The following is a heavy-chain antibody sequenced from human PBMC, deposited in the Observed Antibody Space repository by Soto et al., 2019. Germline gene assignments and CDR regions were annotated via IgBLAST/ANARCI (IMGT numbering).Heavy chain of an antibody. CDR3: ARDSLAYDSSGYHYYYYGMDV. V-gene: IGHV4-31*03. D-gene: IGHD3-22*01. CDR1: GGSISSGGYY. J-gene: IGHJ6*02. Sequence: TLSLTCTVSGGSISSGGYYWSWIRQHPGKGLEWIGYIYYSGSTYYNPSLKSRVAISVDTSKNQFSLKLSSVTAADTAVYYCARDSLAYDSSGYHYYYYGMDVWGQGTTVTVSS. CDR2: IYYSGST.